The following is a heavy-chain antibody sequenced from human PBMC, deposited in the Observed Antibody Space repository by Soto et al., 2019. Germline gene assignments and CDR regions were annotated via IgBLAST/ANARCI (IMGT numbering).Heavy chain of an antibody. CDR3: TRSSSNIITFGGVIAFDY. Sequence: GESLKIPCKGSGYSFTSYWIGWVRQMPGKGLEWMGIIYPGDSDTRYSPSFQGQVTISADKSISTAYLQWSSLKASDTAMYYCTRSSSNIITFGGVIAFDYWGQGTLVTVS. J-gene: IGHJ4*02. CDR1: GYSFTSYW. V-gene: IGHV5-51*01. D-gene: IGHD3-16*02. CDR2: IYPGDSDT.